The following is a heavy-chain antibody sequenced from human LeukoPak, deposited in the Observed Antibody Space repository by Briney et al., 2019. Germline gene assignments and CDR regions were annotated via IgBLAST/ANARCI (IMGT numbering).Heavy chain of an antibody. V-gene: IGHV1-2*02. CDR2: INPNSGGT. CDR3: AREYYYDSSGYYSFDY. J-gene: IGHJ4*02. CDR1: GYTFTGYY. D-gene: IGHD3-22*01. Sequence: ASVKVSRKASGYTFTGYYMHWVRQAPGQGLEWMGWINPNSGGTNYAQKFQGRVTITADKSTSTAYMELSSLRSEDTAVYYCAREYYYDSSGYYSFDYWGQGTLVTVSS.